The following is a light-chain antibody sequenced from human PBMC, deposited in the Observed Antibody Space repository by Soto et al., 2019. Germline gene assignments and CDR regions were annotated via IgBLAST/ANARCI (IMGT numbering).Light chain of an antibody. CDR1: QSVSSSY. V-gene: IGKV3-20*01. CDR2: GAS. CDR3: QQYGSSPPSFT. Sequence: EIVLTQSPGTLSLSPGERATLSCRASQSVSSSYLAWYQQKPGQAPRLLIYGASSRATGIPDRFSGSGSGTDFTLTISRLEPEDFAVYYCQQYGSSPPSFTFGPGTKLYIK. J-gene: IGKJ3*01.